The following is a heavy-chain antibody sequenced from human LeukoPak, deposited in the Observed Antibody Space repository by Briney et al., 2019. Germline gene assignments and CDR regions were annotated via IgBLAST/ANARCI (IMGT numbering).Heavy chain of an antibody. J-gene: IGHJ6*03. CDR2: IYPGDSDT. Sequence: GESLQISCQGSGSSFTNYWIGWVRQMPGKGLEWMGIIYPGDSDTRYSPSFQGQVTISADKSISTTYLQWSSLKASDTAMYYCARGRNYYYFMDVWGKGTTVTVSS. CDR1: GSSFTNYW. CDR3: ARGRNYYYFMDV. V-gene: IGHV5-51*01.